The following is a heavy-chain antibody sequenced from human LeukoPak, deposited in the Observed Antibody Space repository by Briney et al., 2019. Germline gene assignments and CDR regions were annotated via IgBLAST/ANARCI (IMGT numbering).Heavy chain of an antibody. J-gene: IGHJ6*02. CDR1: GGSISSGSYY. CDR3: ARDKTVMGLRMVRGCYGMDV. Sequence: PSETLSLTCTVSGGSISSGSYYWSWIRQHPGKGLEWIGYIYYSGSTYYNPSLKSRVTISVDTSKNQFSLKLSSVTAADTAVYYCARDKTVMGLRMVRGCYGMDVWGQGTTVTVFS. CDR2: IYYSGST. V-gene: IGHV4-31*03. D-gene: IGHD3-10*01.